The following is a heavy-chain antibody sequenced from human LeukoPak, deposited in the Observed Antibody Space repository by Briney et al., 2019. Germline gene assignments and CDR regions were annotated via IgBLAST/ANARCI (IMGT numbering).Heavy chain of an antibody. CDR1: GFTFDDHG. CDR3: ARVPSTYCSSTSCYYYYYYMDV. J-gene: IGHJ6*03. Sequence: RAGGSLRLSCAASGFTFDDHGMSWGRQAPGKGLEWVSGINWNGGSTGYADSGKGRFTISRDNAKNSLYLQMNSLRAEDTALYYCARVPSTYCSSTSCYYYYYYMDVWGKGTTVTVSS. CDR2: INWNGGST. D-gene: IGHD2-2*01. V-gene: IGHV3-20*04.